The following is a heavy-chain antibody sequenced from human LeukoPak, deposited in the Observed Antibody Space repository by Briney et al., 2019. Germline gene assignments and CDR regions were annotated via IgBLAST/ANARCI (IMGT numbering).Heavy chain of an antibody. CDR3: ARPLYYYDSSGYHF. CDR2: IYYSGST. CDR1: GGSISSSSYY. J-gene: IGHJ4*02. V-gene: IGHV4-39*01. D-gene: IGHD3-22*01. Sequence: SETLSLTCTVSGGSISSSSYYWGWIRQPPGKGLEWIGSIYYSGSTYYNPSLKSRATISVDTSKNQFSLKLSSVTAADTAVYYCARPLYYYDSSGYHFWGQGTLVTVSS.